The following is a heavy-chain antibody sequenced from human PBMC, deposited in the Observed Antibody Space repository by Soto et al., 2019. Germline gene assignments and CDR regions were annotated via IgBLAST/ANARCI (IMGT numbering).Heavy chain of an antibody. D-gene: IGHD3-3*01. V-gene: IGHV1-8*01. J-gene: IGHJ6*03. CDR3: ARGLYYDFWSGYYYYYYMDV. CDR1: GYTFTSYD. Sequence: QVQLVQSGAEVKKPGASVKVSCKASGYTFTSYDINWVRQATGQGLEWMGWMNPNSGNTGYAQKFQGRVTMNRNSSISTAYMELSSMRSEDPAVYYCARGLYYDFWSGYYYYYYMDVWGKGTTVTVSS. CDR2: MNPNSGNT.